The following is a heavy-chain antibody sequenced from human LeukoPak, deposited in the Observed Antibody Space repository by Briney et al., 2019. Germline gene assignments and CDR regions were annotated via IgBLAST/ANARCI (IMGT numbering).Heavy chain of an antibody. CDR1: GFTFSDYD. V-gene: IGHV3-13*01. CDR3: ARVAKERVGGVYYFDY. CDR2: IGTAGDT. D-gene: IGHD1-1*01. Sequence: PGGSLRLSCAASGFTFSDYDMHWVRRATGKGLEWVSAIGTAGDTYYTGSVKGRFTISRENAKNSLYLQMNSPRAGDTAVYYCARVAKERVGGVYYFDYWGQGTLVTVSS. J-gene: IGHJ4*02.